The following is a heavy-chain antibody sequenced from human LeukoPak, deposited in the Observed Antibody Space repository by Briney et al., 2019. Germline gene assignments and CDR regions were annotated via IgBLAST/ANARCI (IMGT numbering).Heavy chain of an antibody. CDR2: IRSKAYGGTT. CDR3: TRGNSSGWYVVGWFDP. CDR1: GFTFGDYA. V-gene: IGHV3-49*03. Sequence: PGGSLRLSCTASGFTFGDYAMSWFRQAPGKGLEWVGFIRSKAYGGTTEYAASVKGRFTISRDDSKSIAYLQMNSLKTEDTAVYYCTRGNSSGWYVVGWFDPWGPGTLVTVSS. J-gene: IGHJ5*02. D-gene: IGHD6-19*01.